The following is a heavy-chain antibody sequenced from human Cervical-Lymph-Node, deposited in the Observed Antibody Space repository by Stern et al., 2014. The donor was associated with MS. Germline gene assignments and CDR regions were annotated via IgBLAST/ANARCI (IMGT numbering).Heavy chain of an antibody. CDR2: ISYDGSDK. CDR1: GFTFSSYA. Sequence: QVQLVESGGGVVQPGRSLRLSCAASGFTFSSYAMHWVRQAPGKGLEWVAIISYDGSDKDYADSVKGRFIISRDNSKTPMYLQMHSLRVEDTAVYYGAKWAAGRVAMVTIAEGSAALDRWGQGTMVTVSS. D-gene: IGHD5-18*01. J-gene: IGHJ3*01. CDR3: AKWAAGRVAMVTIAEGSAALDR. V-gene: IGHV3-30*18.